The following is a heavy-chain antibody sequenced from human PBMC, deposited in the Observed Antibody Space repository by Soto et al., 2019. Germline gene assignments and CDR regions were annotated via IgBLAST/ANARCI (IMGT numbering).Heavy chain of an antibody. Sequence: GSGPTLVNHTQTLTLTCTYTGCSRSTSGMCVSWIRQPPGKALEWIALIDWDDDKNYSTSLKTRLTISKDTSKNQVVLTMTNMDRVDTATYYCARLVVEQAPYYYYGMDVWGQGTTVTVSS. CDR2: IDWDDDK. D-gene: IGHD2-15*01. CDR1: GCSRSTSGMC. V-gene: IGHV2-70*01. CDR3: ARLVVEQAPYYYYGMDV. J-gene: IGHJ6*02.